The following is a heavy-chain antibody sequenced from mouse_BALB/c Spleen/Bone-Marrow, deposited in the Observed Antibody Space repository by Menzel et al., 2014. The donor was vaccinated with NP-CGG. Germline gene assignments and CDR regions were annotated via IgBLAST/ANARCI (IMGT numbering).Heavy chain of an antibody. CDR3: ARSEDIYYYGSSYAMDY. D-gene: IGHD1-1*01. V-gene: IGHV1S34*01. Sequence: LVKTGASVKISCKASDYSFTDYYMHWVKQTHGKSREWIGYISCYNGATSYNQKFKGKATFTVDTSSSTAYMQFSSLTSEDSAVSYCARSEDIYYYGSSYAMDYWGQGTSVTVSS. CDR2: ISCYNGAT. CDR1: DYSFTDYY. J-gene: IGHJ4*01.